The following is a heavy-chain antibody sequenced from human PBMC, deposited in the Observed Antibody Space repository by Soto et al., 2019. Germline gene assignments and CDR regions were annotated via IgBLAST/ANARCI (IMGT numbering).Heavy chain of an antibody. CDR1: GFTFSSYA. D-gene: IGHD1-26*01. Sequence: GGSMRLSCAASGFTFSSYAMHWVRQAPGKGLEWVAVISYDGSNRYYADSVKGRFTISRDNSKNTLYLQMNSLRAEDTAVYYCAREYSGSYYIDYWGQGTLVTVSS. CDR2: ISYDGSNR. J-gene: IGHJ4*02. V-gene: IGHV3-30-3*01. CDR3: AREYSGSYYIDY.